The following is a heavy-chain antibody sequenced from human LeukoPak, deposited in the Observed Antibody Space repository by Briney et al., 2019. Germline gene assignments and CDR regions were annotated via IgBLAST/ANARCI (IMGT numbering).Heavy chain of an antibody. CDR1: GGSFSGYY. Sequence: PSETLSLTCAVYGGSFSGYYWSWIRQPPGKGLEWIGEINHSGSTNYNPSLKSRVTILVDTSKNQFSLKLRSVTAADTAVYSCARGRDSVVVPAPSYFDYWGQGTLVTVSS. CDR3: ARGRDSVVVPAPSYFDY. J-gene: IGHJ4*02. CDR2: INHSGST. D-gene: IGHD2-2*01. V-gene: IGHV4-34*01.